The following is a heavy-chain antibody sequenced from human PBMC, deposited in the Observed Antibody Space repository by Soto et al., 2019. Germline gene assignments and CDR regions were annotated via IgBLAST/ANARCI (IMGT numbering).Heavy chain of an antibody. Sequence: SETLSLTCTVSGVSVSSAGYYWTWIRQPPGKGLEWMGYISYSGSTYYNPSLKSRITISLDTSKSQFSLNLTSVTAADTAVYYCVRFVKYYYYGVDVWGPGTTVTVSS. V-gene: IGHV4-31*03. D-gene: IGHD2-21*01. J-gene: IGHJ6*02. CDR2: ISYSGST. CDR3: VRFVKYYYYGVDV. CDR1: GVSVSSAGYY.